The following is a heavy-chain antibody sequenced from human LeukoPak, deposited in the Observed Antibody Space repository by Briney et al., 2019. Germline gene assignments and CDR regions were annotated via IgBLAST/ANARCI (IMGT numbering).Heavy chain of an antibody. CDR3: ARGRCVGSTNCYYFDS. V-gene: IGHV1-2*04. CDR2: INPFSGGT. D-gene: IGHD2-2*01. Sequence: PTASVTVSCKASGYSFTDYYIHWVRQAPGQGLEWMGWINPFSGGTKYAQKFQGWVTMTRDTSISTAYMELSRLTSDDTAVYYCARGRCVGSTNCYYFDSWGQGTLVTVSS. J-gene: IGHJ4*02. CDR1: GYSFTDYY.